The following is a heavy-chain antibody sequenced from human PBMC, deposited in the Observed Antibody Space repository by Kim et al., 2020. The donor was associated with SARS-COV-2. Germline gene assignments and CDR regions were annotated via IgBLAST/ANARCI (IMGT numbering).Heavy chain of an antibody. Sequence: GGSLRLSCAASGFTFSSYAMSWVRQAPGKGLEWVSVIYSGGSSTYYADSVKGRFTISRDNSKNTLYLQMNSLRAEDTAVYYCAKVLPASWFGFGRAGRGYGMDVWGQGTTVTVSS. V-gene: IGHV3-23*03. D-gene: IGHD3-10*01. J-gene: IGHJ6*02. CDR1: GFTFSSYA. CDR3: AKVLPASWFGFGRAGRGYGMDV. CDR2: IYSGGSST.